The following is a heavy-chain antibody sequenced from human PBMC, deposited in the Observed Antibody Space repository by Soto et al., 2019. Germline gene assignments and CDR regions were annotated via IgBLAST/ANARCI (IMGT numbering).Heavy chain of an antibody. CDR1: GGTFSSYA. V-gene: IGHV1-69*12. CDR2: IIPIFGTA. J-gene: IGHJ6*02. Sequence: QVQLVQSGAEVKKPGSSVKVSCKASGGTFSSYAISWVRQAPGQGLEWMGGIIPIFGTADYAQKFQGRVTITADESTSTAYMALSSLRSEDTVVYSCALHDGSGSNYYYGMDVWGQGTTVTVSS. D-gene: IGHD3-10*01. CDR3: ALHDGSGSNYYYGMDV.